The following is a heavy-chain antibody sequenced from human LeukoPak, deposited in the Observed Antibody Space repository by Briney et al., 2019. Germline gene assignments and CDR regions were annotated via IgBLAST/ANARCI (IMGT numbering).Heavy chain of an antibody. CDR3: AVHLPGDYLDR. Sequence: GASVRVSCKASGYAFNIYDINWVRQATGQGLEWMGWMNPDSGNTGFAQKFQGRVTMTRNTSTTTAYMELSSLRFEDTAVYYCAVHLPGDYLDRWGQGTLVTVSS. V-gene: IGHV1-8*01. CDR2: MNPDSGNT. CDR1: GYAFNIYD. J-gene: IGHJ4*02.